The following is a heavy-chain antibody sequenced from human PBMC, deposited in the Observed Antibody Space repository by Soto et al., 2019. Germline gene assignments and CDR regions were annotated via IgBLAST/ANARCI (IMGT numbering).Heavy chain of an antibody. CDR3: AKKAKYYDSSQKACFDY. J-gene: IGHJ4*02. D-gene: IGHD3-22*01. V-gene: IGHV3-23*01. Sequence: GGALRHCCAASGFMLSSYAMIWVRLAPGKGLEWVSAISGGGGDSTYYADSVKGRLIISKDNSKNTLYLQMSSLRAEDTAVYYCAKKAKYYDSSQKACFDYWGQGT. CDR1: GFMLSSYA. CDR2: ISGGGGDST.